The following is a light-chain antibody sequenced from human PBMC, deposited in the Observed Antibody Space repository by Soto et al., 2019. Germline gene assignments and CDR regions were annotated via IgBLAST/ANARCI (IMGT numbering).Light chain of an antibody. CDR2: AAS. J-gene: IGKJ1*01. V-gene: IGKV1-39*01. CDR3: RRRDRDPRT. CDR1: QSINNY. Sequence: DIQMTQSPSSLSTSIGDRVTITCRASQSINNYLNWYQQKPGKAPKLLIYAASSLQSGVPSRFSGSGSGTDFTLTISTLQPEDFATSDGRRRDRDPRTFDQQAEVDIK.